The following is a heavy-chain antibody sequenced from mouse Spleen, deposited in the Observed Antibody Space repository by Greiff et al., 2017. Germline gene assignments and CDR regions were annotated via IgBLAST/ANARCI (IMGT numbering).Heavy chain of an antibody. CDR2: IDPSDSYT. V-gene: IGHV1-50*01. Sequence: QVQLQQPGAELVKPGASVKLSCKASGYTFTSYWMQWVKQRPGQGLGWIGEIDPSDSYTNYNQKFKGKATLTVDTSSSTAYMQLSSLTSEDSAVYYCARGIYAYWGQGTLVTVSA. J-gene: IGHJ3*01. CDR1: GYTFTSYW. CDR3: ARGIYAY.